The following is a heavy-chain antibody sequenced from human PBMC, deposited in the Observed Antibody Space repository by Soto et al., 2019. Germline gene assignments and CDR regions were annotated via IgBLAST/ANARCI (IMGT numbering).Heavy chain of an antibody. V-gene: IGHV3-15*07. Sequence: PGGSLRLSCAASGFTFSNAWMNWVRQAPGKGLEWVGRIKSKTDGGTTDYAAPVKGRFTISRDDSKNTLYLQMNSLKTEDTAVYYCTTSYYDFWSGYPFDYWGQGTLVTVSS. CDR2: IKSKTDGGTT. D-gene: IGHD3-3*01. CDR1: GFTFSNAW. J-gene: IGHJ4*02. CDR3: TTSYYDFWSGYPFDY.